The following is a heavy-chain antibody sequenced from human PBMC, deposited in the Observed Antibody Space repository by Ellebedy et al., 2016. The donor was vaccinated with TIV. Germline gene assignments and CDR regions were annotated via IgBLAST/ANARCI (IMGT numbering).Heavy chain of an antibody. J-gene: IGHJ4*02. CDR2: ISNTGSRK. CDR3: AKGRGGGSDSSAPMYYFDY. Sequence: PGGSLRLSCTASGFTFSSYAMSWARQAPGKGLEWVSAISNTGSRKYYADSVEGRFIISRDNSKRTLYLQPNRLRAEDTAVYYCAKGRGGGSDSSAPMYYFDYWGRGTLVTVSS. D-gene: IGHD3-22*01. CDR1: GFTFSSYA. V-gene: IGHV3-23*01.